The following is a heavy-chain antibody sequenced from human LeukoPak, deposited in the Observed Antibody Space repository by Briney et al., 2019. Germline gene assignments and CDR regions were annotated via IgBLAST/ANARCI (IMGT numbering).Heavy chain of an antibody. CDR3: ARGMEDVGVIAATPFDI. CDR2: ISAFNANT. V-gene: IGHV1-18*04. J-gene: IGHJ3*02. CDR1: GYTFNTHG. Sequence: ASVKVSCKASGYTFNTHGFAWVRQAPGQGLEWMGWISAFNANTNYAQSLQGRVTMTTDTSTSPAYMELRNLRSDDTAVYYWARGMEDVGVIAATPFDIWGQGKKVTVSS. D-gene: IGHD2-15*01.